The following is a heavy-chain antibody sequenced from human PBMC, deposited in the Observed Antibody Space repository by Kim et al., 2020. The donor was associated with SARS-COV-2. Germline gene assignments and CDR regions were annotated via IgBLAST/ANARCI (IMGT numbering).Heavy chain of an antibody. Sequence: SVKVSCKASGGTFSSYAISWVRQAPGQGLEWMGRIIPILGIANYAQKFQGRVTITADKSTSTAYMELSSLRSEDTAVYYCARDPEPHGGYSSSWYFDYWGQGTLVTVSS. V-gene: IGHV1-69*04. J-gene: IGHJ4*02. CDR3: ARDPEPHGGYSSSWYFDY. CDR1: GGTFSSYA. D-gene: IGHD6-13*01. CDR2: IIPILGIA.